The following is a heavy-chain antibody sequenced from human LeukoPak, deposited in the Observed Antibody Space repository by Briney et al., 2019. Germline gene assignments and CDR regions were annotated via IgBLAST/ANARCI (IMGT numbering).Heavy chain of an antibody. CDR1: GFTFSSYA. Sequence: GGSLRLSCAASGFTFSSYAMKWVRQAPGKGLEWVSPISGSGASTYYADSVKGRFTISRDNSQNTVYLQMNRLRAEDTAVYYCAADYYDSSPTPREGAFDIWGQGTMVTVSS. CDR2: ISGSGAST. J-gene: IGHJ3*02. V-gene: IGHV3-23*01. D-gene: IGHD3-22*01. CDR3: AADYYDSSPTPREGAFDI.